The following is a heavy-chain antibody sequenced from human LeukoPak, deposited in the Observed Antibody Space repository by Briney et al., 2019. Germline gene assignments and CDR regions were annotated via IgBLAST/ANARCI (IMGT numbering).Heavy chain of an antibody. V-gene: IGHV3-7*01. D-gene: IGHD3-10*02. J-gene: IGHJ6*04. CDR2: IKQDGSDK. CDR3: AELGITMIGGV. Sequence: GGSLRLSCAASGFTFSIYWMNWVRQAPGKGLEWVANIKQDGSDKDYVDSVKGRFTISRDNAKNSLYLQMNSLRAEDTAVYYCAELGITMIGGVWGKGTTVTISS. CDR1: GFTFSIYW.